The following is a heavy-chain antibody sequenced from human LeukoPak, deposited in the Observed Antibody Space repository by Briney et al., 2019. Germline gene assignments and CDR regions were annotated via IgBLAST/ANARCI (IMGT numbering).Heavy chain of an antibody. J-gene: IGHJ4*02. V-gene: IGHV3-21*01. D-gene: IGHD1-26*01. Sequence: PGRSLRLSCAASGFTFSSYSMNWVRQAPGKGLEWVSSISSSSSYIYYADSVKGRFTISRDNAKNSLYLQMNSLRAEDTPVYYCARDGVVGATQTYYFDYWGQGTMVTVSS. CDR3: ARDGVVGATQTYYFDY. CDR1: GFTFSSYS. CDR2: ISSSSSYI.